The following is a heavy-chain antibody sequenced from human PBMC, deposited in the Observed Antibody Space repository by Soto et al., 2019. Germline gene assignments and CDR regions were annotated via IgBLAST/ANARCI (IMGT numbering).Heavy chain of an antibody. D-gene: IGHD6-19*01. CDR2: IIPIFGTA. V-gene: IGHV1-69*06. Sequence: SVKVSCKASGGTFSSYAISWVRQAPGQGLEWMGGIIPIFGTANYAQKFQGRVTITADKSTSTAYMELSSLRSEDTAVYYCARGTIAVAGRNWFDPWGQGTLVTVSS. J-gene: IGHJ5*02. CDR1: GGTFSSYA. CDR3: ARGTIAVAGRNWFDP.